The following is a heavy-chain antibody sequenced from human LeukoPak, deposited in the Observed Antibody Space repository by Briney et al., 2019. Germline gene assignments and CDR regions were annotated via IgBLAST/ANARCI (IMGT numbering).Heavy chain of an antibody. CDR1: GFTFSSYW. D-gene: IGHD1-1*01. J-gene: IGHJ4*02. V-gene: IGHV3-7*01. CDR3: ARGRLTFDY. Sequence: PGGSLRLSCAASGFTFSSYWMTWVRQAPGKGLEWVANIKEDGRDKYYVDSVTGRFTISRDNAKNSLYLQMNSLRAEDTAVYYCARGRLTFDYWGQGTLVTVSS. CDR2: IKEDGRDK.